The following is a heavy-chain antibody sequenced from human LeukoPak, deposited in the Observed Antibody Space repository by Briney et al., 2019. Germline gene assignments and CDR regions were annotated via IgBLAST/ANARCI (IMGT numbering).Heavy chain of an antibody. D-gene: IGHD5-18*01. Sequence: SETLSLTCAVSGGSISSGGYSWTWIRQPPGKGLEWIGYIYYSGSTNYNPSLKSRVTISVDTSKNQFSLKLSSVTAADTAVYYCARLLVDTAMVFRYYYFDYWGQGTLVTVSS. CDR2: IYYSGST. J-gene: IGHJ4*02. CDR3: ARLLVDTAMVFRYYYFDY. V-gene: IGHV4-61*08. CDR1: GGSISSGGYS.